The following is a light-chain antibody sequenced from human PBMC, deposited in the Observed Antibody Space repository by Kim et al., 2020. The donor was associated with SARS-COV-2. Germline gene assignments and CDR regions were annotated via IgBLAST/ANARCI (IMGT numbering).Light chain of an antibody. J-gene: IGLJ3*02. CDR1: TRDVGVYKY. Sequence: HSVPISSPRITRDVGVYKYVSFYQQPPATAPHLIIYDFTRPPSVAPDRFSVSKSGNTASLTLSGLQAEDEADYYCCSYAGSQIWVFGGGTQLTVL. CDR2: DFT. CDR3: CSYAGSQIWV. V-gene: IGLV2-11*03.